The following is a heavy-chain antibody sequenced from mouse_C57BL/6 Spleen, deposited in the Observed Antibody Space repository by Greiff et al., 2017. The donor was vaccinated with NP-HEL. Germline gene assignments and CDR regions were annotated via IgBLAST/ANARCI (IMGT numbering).Heavy chain of an antibody. Sequence: EVQLVESGGGLVQPKGSLKLSCAASGFTFNTYAMHWVRQAPGKGLEWVARIRRKSSNYATYYADSVKDRFTISRDDSQSMLYLQMNNLKTEDTASYYCVRDGSSWGYFEVWGTGTTVTVSS. J-gene: IGHJ1*03. CDR1: GFTFNTYA. CDR3: VRDGSSWGYFEV. D-gene: IGHD1-1*01. V-gene: IGHV10-3*01. CDR2: IRRKSSNYAT.